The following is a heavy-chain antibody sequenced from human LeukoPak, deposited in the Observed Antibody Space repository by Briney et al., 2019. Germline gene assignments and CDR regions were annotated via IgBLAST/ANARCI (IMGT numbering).Heavy chain of an antibody. J-gene: IGHJ5*02. CDR1: GYTFTSYA. V-gene: IGHV7-4-1*02. Sequence: ASVKVSCEASGYTFTSYAMNWVRQAPGQGLEWMGWINTNTGNPTYAQGFTGRFVFSLDTSVSTAYLQISSLKAEDTAVYYCARIPSLIKYYDFWSDYNWFDPWGQGTLVTVSS. D-gene: IGHD3-3*01. CDR2: INTNTGNP. CDR3: ARIPSLIKYYDFWSDYNWFDP.